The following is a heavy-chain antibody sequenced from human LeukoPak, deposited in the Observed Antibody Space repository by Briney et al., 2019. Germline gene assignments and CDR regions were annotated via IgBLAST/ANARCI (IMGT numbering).Heavy chain of an antibody. J-gene: IGHJ1*01. CDR1: GYTFTSYG. V-gene: IGHV1-18*01. D-gene: IGHD3-22*01. CDR2: ISAYNGNT. CDR3: ARGHGGSGYYRMRDEYFQH. Sequence: GASVKVSCRASGYTFTSYGISWVRQAPGQGLEWMGWISAYNGNTNYAQKLQGRVTMTPDTSTSTAYMELRSLRSDDTAVYYCARGHGGSGYYRMRDEYFQHWGQGTLVTVSS.